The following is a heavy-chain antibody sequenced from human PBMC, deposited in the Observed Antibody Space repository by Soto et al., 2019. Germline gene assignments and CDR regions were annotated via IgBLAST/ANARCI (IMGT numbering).Heavy chain of an antibody. J-gene: IGHJ4*02. CDR1: GFTFSSYA. V-gene: IGHV3-23*01. D-gene: IGHD6-6*01. CDR2: ISNNGDTA. CDR3: AKSRVFIGAVVTLLDS. Sequence: GGSLRLSCATSGFTFSSYAMVWVRQAAEKGLEWVASISNNGDTAYYADSVKGRFTISRGNSENTLYLQMNGLRADDTALYFCAKSRVFIGAVVTLLDSWGQGTQVTVSS.